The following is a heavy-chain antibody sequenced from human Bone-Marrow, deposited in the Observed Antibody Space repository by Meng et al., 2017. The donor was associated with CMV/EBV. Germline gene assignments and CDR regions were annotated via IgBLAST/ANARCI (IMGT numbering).Heavy chain of an antibody. V-gene: IGHV3-7*01. J-gene: IGHJ6*02. Sequence: GESLKISCAAAGSTFSSYWMSWVRQAPGKGLEWVANIKQDGSEKYYVDSVKGRFTISRDNAKNSLYLQMNSLRAEDTAVYYCARESAWYSYGYGDYYYGKDVWGQGATVTVYS. CDR3: ARESAWYSYGYGDYYYGKDV. CDR2: IKQDGSEK. D-gene: IGHD5-18*01. CDR1: GSTFSSYW.